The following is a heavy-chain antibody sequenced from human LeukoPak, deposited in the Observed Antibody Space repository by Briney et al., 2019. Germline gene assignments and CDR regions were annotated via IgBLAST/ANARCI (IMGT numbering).Heavy chain of an antibody. V-gene: IGHV1-69*04. CDR3: ASNPYHSGYSGRENYYGMDV. D-gene: IGHD3-22*01. Sequence: ASVKVSCKASGGTFSSYAISWVRQAPGQGLEWMGRIIPILGIANYAQKFQGRVTITADKSTCTAYMELSSLRSEDTAVYYCASNPYHSGYSGRENYYGMDVWGQGTTVTVSS. J-gene: IGHJ6*02. CDR1: GGTFSSYA. CDR2: IIPILGIA.